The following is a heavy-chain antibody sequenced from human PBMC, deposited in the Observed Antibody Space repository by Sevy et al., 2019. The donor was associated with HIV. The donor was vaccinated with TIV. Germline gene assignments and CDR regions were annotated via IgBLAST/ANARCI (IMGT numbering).Heavy chain of an antibody. D-gene: IGHD1-26*01. J-gene: IGHJ6*02. V-gene: IGHV3-7*03. Sequence: GESLKISCAASGFTFSNCWMTWVRQAPGKGLEWVANIKRDGSERYYLASVKGRFTISRDNAKKSLYLQMNSLTAEDTAVYYCARDCNSASCLWGLDVWGQGTTVTVSS. CDR3: ARDCNSASCLWGLDV. CDR2: IKRDGSER. CDR1: GFTFSNCW.